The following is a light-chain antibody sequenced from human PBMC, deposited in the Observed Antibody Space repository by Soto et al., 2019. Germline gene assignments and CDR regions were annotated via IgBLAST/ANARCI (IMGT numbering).Light chain of an antibody. CDR2: DVS. J-gene: IGKJ3*01. CDR3: LQTYSPPLA. V-gene: IGKV1-39*01. CDR1: QRISAY. Sequence: DIQMTQSPSSLSASVGDRVTITCRASQRISAYLNWYQQKPGEAPKLLIFDVSVLESGVPSRFSGSGSETDFTLSSTSLQPEDFATYYCLQTYSPPLAFGPGTTVDFK.